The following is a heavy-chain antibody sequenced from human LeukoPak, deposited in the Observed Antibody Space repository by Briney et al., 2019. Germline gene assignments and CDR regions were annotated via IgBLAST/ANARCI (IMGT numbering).Heavy chain of an antibody. J-gene: IGHJ6*02. CDR3: ASSLGYCSSTSCRMDDYYYGMDV. CDR2: INHSGST. D-gene: IGHD2-2*01. CDR1: GGSFSGYY. V-gene: IGHV4-34*01. Sequence: SETLSLTCAVYGGSFSGYYRSWIRQPPGKGLEWIGEINHSGSTNYKPSLKSRVTISVDTSKNQLSLQLSSVTAADTAVYYCASSLGYCSSTSCRMDDYYYGMDVWGQGTTVTVSS.